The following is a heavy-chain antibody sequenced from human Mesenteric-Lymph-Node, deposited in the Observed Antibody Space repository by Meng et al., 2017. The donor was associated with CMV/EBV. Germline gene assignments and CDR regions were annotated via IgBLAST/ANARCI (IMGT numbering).Heavy chain of an antibody. J-gene: IGHJ4*02. CDR1: GCSIPSDNHP. V-gene: IGHV4-30-4*01. CDR2: IYYSGSS. D-gene: IGHD3-10*01. Sequence: CTVSGCSIPSDNHPCSWIRQSPGRGLEWVGYIYYSGSSYYNPSLKSRLTISVDTAKNQLSLKLNSVTAADTAVYFCARVTPGEYFDYWGQGSLVTVSS. CDR3: ARVTPGEYFDY.